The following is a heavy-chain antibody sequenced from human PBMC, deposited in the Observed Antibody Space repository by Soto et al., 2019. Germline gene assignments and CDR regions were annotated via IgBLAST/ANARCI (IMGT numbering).Heavy chain of an antibody. V-gene: IGHV3-66*01. D-gene: IGHD3-3*01. Sequence: GGSLRLSCAASGFTVSSNYMSWVRQAPGKGLEWVSVIYSGGSTYYADSAKGRFTISRDNSKNTLYLQMNSLRAEDTAVYYCASTITIFGVVITYYYYYGMDVWGQGTTVTVSS. CDR3: ASTITIFGVVITYYYYYGMDV. J-gene: IGHJ6*02. CDR1: GFTVSSNY. CDR2: IYSGGST.